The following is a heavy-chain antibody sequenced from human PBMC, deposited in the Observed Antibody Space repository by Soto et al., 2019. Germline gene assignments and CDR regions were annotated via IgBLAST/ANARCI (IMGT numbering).Heavy chain of an antibody. CDR3: ARHSLYCSGGSCYSGAFDI. V-gene: IGHV1-2*04. CDR2: INPNSGGT. D-gene: IGHD2-15*01. CDR1: GYTFTGYY. J-gene: IGHJ3*02. Sequence: ASVKVSCKASGYTFTGYYMHWVRQAPGQGLEWMGWINPNSGGTNYAQKFQGWVTMTRDTSISTAYMELNRLRSDDTAVYYCARHSLYCSGGSCYSGAFDIWGQGTMVTVSS.